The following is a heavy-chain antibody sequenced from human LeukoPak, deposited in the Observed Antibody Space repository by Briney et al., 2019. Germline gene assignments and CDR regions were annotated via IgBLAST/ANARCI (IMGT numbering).Heavy chain of an antibody. Sequence: GGSLRLSCAASGFIFSSYGMHWVRQAPGKGLEWVAVIWYDGSNKYYADSVKGRFTISRDNSKNTLYLQMNSLRAEDTAVYYCARRYCSSTSCYFSNWFNPWGQGTLVTISS. CDR3: ARRYCSSTSCYFSNWFNP. CDR2: IWYDGSNK. CDR1: GFIFSSYG. D-gene: IGHD2-2*01. V-gene: IGHV3-33*01. J-gene: IGHJ5*02.